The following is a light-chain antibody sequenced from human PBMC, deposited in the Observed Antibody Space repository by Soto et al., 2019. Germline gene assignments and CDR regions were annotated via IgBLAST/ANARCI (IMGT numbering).Light chain of an antibody. J-gene: IGKJ2*01. CDR2: TAS. CDR1: QGIGNS. CDR3: HYYGSPYT. Sequence: DIQMTQSPSSLSASVGDRVTITCRASQGIGNSLAWYQQKPGKVPKVLIYTASTLHSGVPSRFSGSGSGTDFTLTINSLQPEDVATYFCHYYGSPYTFGQGTKLEIK. V-gene: IGKV1-27*01.